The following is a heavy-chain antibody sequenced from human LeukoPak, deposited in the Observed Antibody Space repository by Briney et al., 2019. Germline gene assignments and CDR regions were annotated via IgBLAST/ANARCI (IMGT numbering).Heavy chain of an antibody. CDR3: ARDPTLRSSAYYYYYMDV. CDR2: ISASSIYI. CDR1: GFSFSSYS. D-gene: IGHD4-17*01. Sequence: PGGSLRLSCAASGFSFSSYSMNWVRQAPGKGLEWVSSISASSIYIYYADSMKGRVTISRDNAKNSLYLQMNSLRAEDTAVYYGARDPTLRSSAYYYYYMDVWGKGTTVTVSS. V-gene: IGHV3-21*06. J-gene: IGHJ6*03.